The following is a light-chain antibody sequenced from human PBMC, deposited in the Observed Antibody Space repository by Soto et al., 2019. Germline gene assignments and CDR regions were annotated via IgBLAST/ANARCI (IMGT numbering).Light chain of an antibody. J-gene: IGKJ3*01. CDR3: QKYNSAPLFT. CDR2: AAS. Sequence: DIQMTQSPSSLSASVGDRVTITCRASQGISNSLAWYQLKPGKVPKLLLFAASTLQSGVPSRFSGSGSGTDFTLTISSLHPEDVATYYCQKYNSAPLFTFGPGTKVDIK. V-gene: IGKV1-27*01. CDR1: QGISNS.